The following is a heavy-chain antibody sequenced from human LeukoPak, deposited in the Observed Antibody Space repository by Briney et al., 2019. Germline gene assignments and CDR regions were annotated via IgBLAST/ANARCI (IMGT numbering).Heavy chain of an antibody. D-gene: IGHD4-23*01. CDR3: ARGKGYYYMDV. V-gene: IGHV1-46*01. Sequence: GASVKVSCKASGDTFTSFYIHWVRQAPGQGLEWMGIINPSGSSTSYAQKFQGRVTMTRDMSTNTVYMDLSSLRSEDTAVYYCARGKGYYYMDVWGKGTTVTVSS. J-gene: IGHJ6*03. CDR2: INPSGSST. CDR1: GDTFTSFY.